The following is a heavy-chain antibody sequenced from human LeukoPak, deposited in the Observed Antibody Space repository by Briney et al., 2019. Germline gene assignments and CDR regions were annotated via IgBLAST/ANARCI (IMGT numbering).Heavy chain of an antibody. CDR1: GFTFSSYG. D-gene: IGHD5-18*01. CDR3: ARHPRGRYSYGDY. Sequence: GGSLRLSCAASGFTFSSYGMHWVRQAPGKGLEWVAFIRYDGSNKYYADSVKGRFTISRDNAKNSLYLQMNSLRAEDTAVYYCARHPRGRYSYGDYWGQGTLVTVSS. J-gene: IGHJ4*02. V-gene: IGHV3-30*02. CDR2: IRYDGSNK.